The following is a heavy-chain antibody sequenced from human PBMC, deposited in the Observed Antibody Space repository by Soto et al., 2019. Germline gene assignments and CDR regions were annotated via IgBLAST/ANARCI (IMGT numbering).Heavy chain of an antibody. CDR3: ARDGGTNWFDP. CDR2: INHSGST. D-gene: IGHD3-16*01. J-gene: IGHJ5*02. Sequence: SETLSLTCAVYGGSFSGYYWSWIRQPPGKGLEWIGEINHSGSTNYNPSLKSRVTISVDTSKNQFSLKLSSVTAADTAVYYCARDGGTNWFDPWGQGTLVTVSS. V-gene: IGHV4-34*01. CDR1: GGSFSGYY.